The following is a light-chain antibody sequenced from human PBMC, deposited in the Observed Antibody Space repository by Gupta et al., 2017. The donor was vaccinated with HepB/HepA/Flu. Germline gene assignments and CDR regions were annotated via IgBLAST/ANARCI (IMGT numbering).Light chain of an antibody. CDR3: AARDESLNGLV. V-gene: IGLV1-44*01. J-gene: IGLJ3*02. Sequence: QSVLTQPPSASGTPGQRVTVPCSGSSPNIGINTVNCYQPLPGTAPKLRICSNNQRPSGVPDGNSGSKTGTSASLANSFLQSDDEAAYYCAARDESLNGLVFGGGTKLTVL. CDR1: SPNIGINT. CDR2: SNN.